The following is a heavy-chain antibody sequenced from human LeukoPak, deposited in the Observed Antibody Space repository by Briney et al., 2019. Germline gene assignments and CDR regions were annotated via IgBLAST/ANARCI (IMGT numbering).Heavy chain of an antibody. D-gene: IGHD6-19*01. CDR1: GFTFSSDA. V-gene: IGHV3-23*01. CDR3: ARKDSSGWYAIDY. Sequence: PGGSLRLSCAASGFTFSSDAMSWVRQAPGKGLEWVSAISGSGGSTYYADSVKGRFTISRDNAKNSLYLQMNSLRAEDTAVYYCARKDSSGWYAIDYWGQGTLVTVSS. CDR2: ISGSGGST. J-gene: IGHJ4*02.